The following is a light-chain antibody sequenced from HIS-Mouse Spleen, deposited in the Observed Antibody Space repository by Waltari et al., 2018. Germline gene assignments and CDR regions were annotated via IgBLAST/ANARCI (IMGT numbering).Light chain of an antibody. V-gene: IGLV2-23*03. Sequence: QSALTQPASVSGSPGQSITISCPGTSSAVGSYNLVSWYPQHPGKAPKLMIYEGSKRPSGVSNRFSGSKSGNTASLTISGLQAEDEADYYCCSYAGSSTFEVFGGGTKLTVL. J-gene: IGLJ2*01. CDR1: SSAVGSYNL. CDR2: EGS. CDR3: CSYAGSSTFEV.